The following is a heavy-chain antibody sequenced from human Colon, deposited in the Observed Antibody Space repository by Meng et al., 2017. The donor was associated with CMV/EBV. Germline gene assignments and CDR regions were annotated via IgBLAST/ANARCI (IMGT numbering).Heavy chain of an antibody. CDR3: ARGWELLTDAFDF. D-gene: IGHD1-26*01. Sequence: GESLKTSWEGSGFIFSAYAMHWVRQAPGKGLEWVAVKSFDGSVEYHADSVKGRFIISRDNPKKSVYLQMHSLGSDDTAVYYCARGWELLTDAFDFWGQGTMVTVSS. J-gene: IGHJ3*01. CDR2: KSFDGSVE. V-gene: IGHV3-30*04. CDR1: GFIFSAYA.